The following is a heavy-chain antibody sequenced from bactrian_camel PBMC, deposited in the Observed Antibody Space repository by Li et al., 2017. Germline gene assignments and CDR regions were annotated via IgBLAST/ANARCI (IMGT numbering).Heavy chain of an antibody. V-gene: IGHV3S26*01. CDR2: IIDSDGKI. CDR1: GYTYSPYC. Sequence: QVQLVESGGGSVQAGGTLRLSCIVSGYTYSPYCMGWFRQRPGKEGVASYSASREGIGIIDSDGKITYADSVKGRFTISKDNAKTTLYLQMSSLKLEDTGMYYCVAIPRVGVIPCAKVAGRTDEASGFGHWGQGTQVTVS. CDR3: VAIPRVGVIPCAKVAGRTDEASGFGH. D-gene: IGHD6*01. J-gene: IGHJ6*01.